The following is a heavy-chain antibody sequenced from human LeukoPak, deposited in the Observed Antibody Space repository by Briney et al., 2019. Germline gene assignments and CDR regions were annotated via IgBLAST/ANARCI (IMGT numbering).Heavy chain of an antibody. CDR3: AKADLP. V-gene: IGHV3-30*18. J-gene: IGHJ5*02. CDR2: ISYDGSNK. Sequence: GGSLRLSCAASGFTFSSYGMHWVRQAPGKGLEWVAVISYDGSNKYYADSVKGRFTISRDNSKNTLYLQMNSLRTEDTAVYYCAKADLPWGQGTLVTVSS. CDR1: GFTFSSYG.